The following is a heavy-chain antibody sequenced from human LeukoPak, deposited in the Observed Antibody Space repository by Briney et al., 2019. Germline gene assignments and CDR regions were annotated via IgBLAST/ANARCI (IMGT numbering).Heavy chain of an antibody. J-gene: IGHJ4*02. V-gene: IGHV4-61*02. CDR1: GDSISSGGYY. D-gene: IGHD3-10*01. CDR3: ARTPSGDYYTTFDY. Sequence: SETLSLTCTVSGDSISSGGYYWSWIRQPAGKGLEWIGRTFTNGSTNYKPSLKGRVTISVDTSKKQFSPKLSSVTAADTAVYFCARTPSGDYYTTFDYWGQGTLVTVSS. CDR2: TFTNGST.